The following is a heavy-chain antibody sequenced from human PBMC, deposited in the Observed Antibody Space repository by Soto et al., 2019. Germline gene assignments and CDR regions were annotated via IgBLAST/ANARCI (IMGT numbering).Heavy chain of an antibody. CDR1: GGTFSSYA. V-gene: IGHV1-69*12. Sequence: QVQLVQSGAELKKPGSSVKVSCKASGGTFSSYAISWVRQAPGQGLEWMGGIIPIFGTANYAQKFQGRVTIAADESTSTAYMELSSLRSDDTAVYYCASPAAGTGSYYYGMDVWGQGTTVTVSS. CDR3: ASPAAGTGSYYYGMDV. D-gene: IGHD6-13*01. CDR2: IIPIFGTA. J-gene: IGHJ6*02.